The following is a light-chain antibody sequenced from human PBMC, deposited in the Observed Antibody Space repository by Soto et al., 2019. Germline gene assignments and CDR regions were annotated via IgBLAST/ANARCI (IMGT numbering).Light chain of an antibody. CDR2: KVS. CDR3: MQGTHWPPYT. J-gene: IGKJ2*01. Sequence: DVVMTQSPLSLPVTLGQPASISCRSSQSLVDSDGNTYLNWFQQRPGQSPRRLLYKVSNRDSGVPDRCNGSGSGADFTLKISSVEAEDVGVYYCMQGTHWPPYTFGPGTKLEIK. CDR1: QSLVDSDGNTY. V-gene: IGKV2-30*01.